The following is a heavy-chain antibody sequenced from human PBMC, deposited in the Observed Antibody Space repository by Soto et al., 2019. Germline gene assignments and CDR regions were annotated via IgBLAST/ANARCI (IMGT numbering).Heavy chain of an antibody. V-gene: IGHV4-31*03. Sequence: SETLSLTCTVSGGSISSGGYYWSWIRQHPGKGLEWIGYIYYSGSTYYNPSLKSRVTISVDTSKNQFSLKLSSVTAADTAVYYCARETYYYDSSGYSRYFDYWGQGTLVTVSS. J-gene: IGHJ4*02. CDR2: IYYSGST. CDR3: ARETYYYDSSGYSRYFDY. D-gene: IGHD3-22*01. CDR1: GGSISSGGYY.